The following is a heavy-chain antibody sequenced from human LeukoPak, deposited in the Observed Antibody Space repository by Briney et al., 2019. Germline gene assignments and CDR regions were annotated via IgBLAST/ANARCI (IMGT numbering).Heavy chain of an antibody. Sequence: SVKVSCKASGGTFSSYTISWVRQAPGQGLEWMGRIIPILGIANYAQKFQGRVTITTDESTSTAYMELSSLRSEDTAVYYCARGAIAAAGTGGWFDPWGQGTLVTVSS. V-gene: IGHV1-69*16. D-gene: IGHD6-13*01. CDR1: GGTFSSYT. CDR2: IIPILGIA. J-gene: IGHJ5*02. CDR3: ARGAIAAAGTGGWFDP.